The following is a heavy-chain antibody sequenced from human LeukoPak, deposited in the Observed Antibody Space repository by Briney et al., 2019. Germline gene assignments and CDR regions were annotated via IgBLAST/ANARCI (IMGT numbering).Heavy chain of an antibody. CDR3: AKEPTSYSSGWYFHH. CDR2: ISHDGTTK. CDR1: GFLFTNYG. Sequence: PGGSLRLSCAASGFLFTNYGMHWVRQAPGKGLEWVAVISHDGTTKFYADSVKGRFTISRDNSKNTLDLQMYSLRAEDTAVYYCAKEPTSYSSGWYFHHWGQGTLVTVSS. V-gene: IGHV3-30*18. J-gene: IGHJ1*01. D-gene: IGHD6-25*01.